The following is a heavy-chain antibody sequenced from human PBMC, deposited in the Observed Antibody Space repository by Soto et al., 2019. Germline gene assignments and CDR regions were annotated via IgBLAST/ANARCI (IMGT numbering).Heavy chain of an antibody. V-gene: IGHV4-34*01. CDR3: ARALPPSGNSRPGYYYSDS. Sequence: ALEGRSCGGYCWGGRREGPAKRPRWIGDINHSGGTNYNPSLKSRVTISGDTSRSQFSLRLSSVTAPDTAVYYCARALPPSGNSRPGYYYSDSWGLGTLVTVSS. CDR1: GRSCGGYC. CDR2: INHSGGT. D-gene: IGHD3-9*01. J-gene: IGHJ4*02.